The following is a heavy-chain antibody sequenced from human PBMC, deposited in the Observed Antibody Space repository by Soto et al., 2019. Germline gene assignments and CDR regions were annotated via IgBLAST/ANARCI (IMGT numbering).Heavy chain of an antibody. Sequence: QVQLVQSGAEVKKPGSSVKVSCKASGGTFSSYAISWVRQAPGQGLEWMGGIIPIFGTANYAQKFQGRVTITADESTSTAYMELSSVRSEDTAVYYCARDRDDFWSGYYPSNYYYYGMDVWGQGTTVTVSS. CDR1: GGTFSSYA. CDR3: ARDRDDFWSGYYPSNYYYYGMDV. V-gene: IGHV1-69*01. CDR2: IIPIFGTA. J-gene: IGHJ6*02. D-gene: IGHD3-3*01.